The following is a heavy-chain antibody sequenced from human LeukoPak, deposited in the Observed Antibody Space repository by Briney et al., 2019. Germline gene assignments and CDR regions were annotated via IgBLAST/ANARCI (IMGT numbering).Heavy chain of an antibody. V-gene: IGHV4-61*01. CDR2: IYYSGST. CDR1: GGSISSSRYY. Sequence: KPSETLSLTCTVSGGSISSSRYYWSWIRQPPGKGLEWIGYIYYSGSTNYNPSLKSRVTISVDTSKNQFSLKLSSVTAADTAVYYCAREGGYSYGYDYYYYYGMDVWGQGTTVTVSS. D-gene: IGHD5-18*01. CDR3: AREGGYSYGYDYYYYYGMDV. J-gene: IGHJ6*02.